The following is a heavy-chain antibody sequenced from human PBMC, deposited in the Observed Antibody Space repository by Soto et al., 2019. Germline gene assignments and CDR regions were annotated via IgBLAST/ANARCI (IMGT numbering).Heavy chain of an antibody. Sequence: EVQLVESGGGLVQPGGSLRLSCAASGFTLNNNWRTWVGQAPGKGLVWISRINSDGKTTTYADFVKGRFIISRDNAKNTVYLQVNSLGGEDTAVYYCTRGGATGAGIYHFENWGQGTLVTVSS. V-gene: IGHV3-74*01. CDR2: INSDGKTT. CDR1: GFTLNNNW. D-gene: IGHD3-10*01. J-gene: IGHJ4*02. CDR3: TRGGATGAGIYHFEN.